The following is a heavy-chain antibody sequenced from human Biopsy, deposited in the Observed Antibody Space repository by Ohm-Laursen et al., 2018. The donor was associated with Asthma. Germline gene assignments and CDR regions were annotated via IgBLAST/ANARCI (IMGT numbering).Heavy chain of an antibody. CDR1: GYTFYSAG. CDR3: ARAVDYSHYYGIDV. V-gene: IGHV1-18*01. J-gene: IGHJ6*02. Sequence: ASAKVSCKTSGYTFYSAGITSVRQAPGQGLEWMGWICVYNGNTKVAQKLQDRVTMITDTSTSTAYMELRSLRSDDTAVYFCARAVDYSHYYGIDVWGQGTTVTVS. CDR2: ICVYNGNT. D-gene: IGHD3-10*01.